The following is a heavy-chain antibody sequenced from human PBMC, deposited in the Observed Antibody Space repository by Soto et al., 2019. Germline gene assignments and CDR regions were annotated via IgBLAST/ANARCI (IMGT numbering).Heavy chain of an antibody. J-gene: IGHJ4*02. V-gene: IGHV5-51*01. Sequence: PGESLKISCKGSGYSFTSYWIGWVRQMPGKGLEWMGIIYPGDSDTRYSPSFQGQVTISADKSISTAVYYCARGRVVRGVTTSVPHDYWGQGTLVTVSS. D-gene: IGHD3-10*01. CDR1: GYSFTSYW. CDR2: IYPGDSDT. CDR3: PHDY.